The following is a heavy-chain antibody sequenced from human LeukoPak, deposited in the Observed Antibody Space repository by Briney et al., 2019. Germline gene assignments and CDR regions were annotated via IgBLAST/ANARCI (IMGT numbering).Heavy chain of an antibody. Sequence: GGSLRLSCAASGFTFSPYAMHWVRQAPGKGLEWVAVIWFDRSKIYYADSVKGRFTISRDISKNTLFLQMNNVRAEDTAVYYCAKAGGDCTSSSCYSDWFNPWGQGTLVTVSS. D-gene: IGHD2-2*02. J-gene: IGHJ5*02. CDR1: GFTFSPYA. CDR2: IWFDRSKI. V-gene: IGHV3-33*06. CDR3: AKAGGDCTSSSCYSDWFNP.